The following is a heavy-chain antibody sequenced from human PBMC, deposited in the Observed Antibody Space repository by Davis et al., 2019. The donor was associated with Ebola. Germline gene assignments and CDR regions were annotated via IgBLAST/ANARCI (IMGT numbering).Heavy chain of an antibody. J-gene: IGHJ6*02. CDR1: GYTFTSYA. V-gene: IGHV1-3*01. CDR2: INAGNGNT. CDR3: ARAPVVVPAAILDYYYGMDV. Sequence: AASVKVSCKASGYTFTSYAMHWVRQAPGQRLEWMGWINAGNGNTKYSQKFQGRVTITRDTSASTAYMELSSLRSEDTAVYHCARAPVVVPAAILDYYYGMDVWGQGTTVTVSS. D-gene: IGHD2-2*01.